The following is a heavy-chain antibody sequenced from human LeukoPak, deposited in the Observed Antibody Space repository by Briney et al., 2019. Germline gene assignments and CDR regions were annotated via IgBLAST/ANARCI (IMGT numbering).Heavy chain of an antibody. D-gene: IGHD6-19*01. CDR3: ARSAPPWEQWLAYSPYYVMDV. CDR1: GGSISSYY. CDR2: IYYSGST. Sequence: SETLSLSCTVSGGSISSYYWSWIRQPPGKGVGWVGYIYYSGSTNYNPSLKSRVTISVDTSKNQFSLNLSSVTAADTAVYYCARSAPPWEQWLAYSPYYVMDVWGQGTTVTVSS. J-gene: IGHJ6*02. V-gene: IGHV4-59*08.